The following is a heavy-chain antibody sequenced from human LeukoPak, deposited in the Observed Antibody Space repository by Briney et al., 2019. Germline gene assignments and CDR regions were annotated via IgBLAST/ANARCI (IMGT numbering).Heavy chain of an antibody. Sequence: GASVKVSCKASGYTFTSYYMHWVRQAPGQGLEWMGIINPSGGSTSYAQKFQGRVTMTRDMSTSTVYMELSSLRSEDTAVYYCARGGYYYDKEGGADAFDIWGQGTMVTVSS. CDR2: INPSGGST. CDR1: GYTFTSYY. D-gene: IGHD3-22*01. CDR3: ARGGYYYDKEGGADAFDI. V-gene: IGHV1-46*01. J-gene: IGHJ3*02.